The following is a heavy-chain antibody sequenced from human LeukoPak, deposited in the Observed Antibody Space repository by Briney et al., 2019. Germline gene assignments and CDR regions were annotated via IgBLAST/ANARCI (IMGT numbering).Heavy chain of an antibody. CDR2: ISAYSGDT. J-gene: IGHJ5*02. CDR1: GYTFTYYG. CDR3: ARENLVVVVAATRRAGWFDP. D-gene: IGHD2-15*01. Sequence: ASVKVSCKTSGYTFTYYGISWVRQAPGQGLEWMGWISAYSGDTNYAQKFQGRVTMTRDISTSTAYMELRSLRSDDTAVCYCARENLVVVVAATRRAGWFDPWGQGTLVTVSS. V-gene: IGHV1-18*01.